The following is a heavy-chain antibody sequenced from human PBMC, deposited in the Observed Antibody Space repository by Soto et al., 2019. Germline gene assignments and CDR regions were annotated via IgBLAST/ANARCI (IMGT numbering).Heavy chain of an antibody. Sequence: QVQLVESGGGVVQPGRSLRLSCAASGFTFSSYGMHWVRQAPGKGLEWVAVISYDGSNKYYADSVKGRVTITRDNSKNTLYLQMNSLRGEDTAVYYCAKDGEQWLVPGPYDYWGQGTLVTVSS. CDR1: GFTFSSYG. V-gene: IGHV3-30*18. D-gene: IGHD6-19*01. J-gene: IGHJ4*02. CDR2: ISYDGSNK. CDR3: AKDGEQWLVPGPYDY.